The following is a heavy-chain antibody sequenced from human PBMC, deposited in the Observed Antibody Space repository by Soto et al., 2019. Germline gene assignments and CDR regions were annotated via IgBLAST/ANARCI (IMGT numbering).Heavy chain of an antibody. V-gene: IGHV4-4*07. CDR3: VRDVASPGISGSWGAFDL. J-gene: IGHJ3*01. Sequence: PSETLSLTCTVSGGSMNNYFWTWIRQSAGRGLEWIGRVYSSGSTVYNASLKSRLTMSVGTSKSQFSLKLTSVTAADTAVYYCVRDVASPGISGSWGAFDLWGQGTMVTVSS. CDR2: VYSSGST. CDR1: GGSMNNYF. D-gene: IGHD1-20*01.